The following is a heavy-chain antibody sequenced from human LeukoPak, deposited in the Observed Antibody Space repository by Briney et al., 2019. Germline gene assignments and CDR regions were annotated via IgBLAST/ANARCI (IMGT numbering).Heavy chain of an antibody. CDR2: IWYDGSNK. V-gene: IGHV3-33*06. J-gene: IGHJ5*02. Sequence: PGGSLRLSCAASGFTFSSYGMHWVRQAPGKGLEWVAVIWYDGSNKYYADSVKGRFTIARDNSKNTLYLQMNSLRAEDTAVYYCAKYSSRWSQYNWFDPWGQGTLVTVSS. D-gene: IGHD6-13*01. CDR3: AKYSSRWSQYNWFDP. CDR1: GFTFSSYG.